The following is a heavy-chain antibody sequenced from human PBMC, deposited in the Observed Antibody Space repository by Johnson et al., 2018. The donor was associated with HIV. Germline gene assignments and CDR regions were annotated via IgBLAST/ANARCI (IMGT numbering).Heavy chain of an antibody. D-gene: IGHD4-17*01. CDR1: GFTFNNYA. J-gene: IGHJ3*02. V-gene: IGHV3-30*04. Sequence: QVQLVESGGGVVQPGRSVRLSCAASGFTFNNYAMHWVRQAPGKGLEWVAVISYDGSYEYYADSVKGRFTISRDNFKNTLYLQMNSLRAEDTAVYYCARVHADAVTTWSEGAYDIWGQGTMVTVSS. CDR3: ARVHADAVTTWSEGAYDI. CDR2: ISYDGSYE.